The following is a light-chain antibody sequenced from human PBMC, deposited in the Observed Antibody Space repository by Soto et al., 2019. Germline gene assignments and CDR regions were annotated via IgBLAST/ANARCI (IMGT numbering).Light chain of an antibody. J-gene: IGKJ2*01. V-gene: IGKV1-39*01. CDR3: QQTYSGPQT. CDR1: QSISIY. CDR2: ATS. Sequence: DLQMTQSPSSLSASVGDRVTITCRASQSISIYANWYQRKAGKAPKLLIYATSTLQSGVPSRFSGSGSGTDFTLTISSLQPEDFAIYYCQQTYSGPQTFGQGTRL.